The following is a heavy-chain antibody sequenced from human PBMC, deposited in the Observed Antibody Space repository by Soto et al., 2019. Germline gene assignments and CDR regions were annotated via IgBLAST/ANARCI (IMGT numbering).Heavy chain of an antibody. V-gene: IGHV3-30*18. CDR2: ISYDGRNK. Sequence: QVQLVESGGGVVQPGRSLRLSCAASGFTFSSYGMHWVRQAPGKGLEWVAVISYDGRNKYYADSVKGRFTISRDNSRNTVFLQMDSLSAEDTAVFYCAKERGPVTDDHYYGMDVWGHGTTVTVSS. D-gene: IGHD1-1*01. CDR3: AKERGPVTDDHYYGMDV. J-gene: IGHJ6*02. CDR1: GFTFSSYG.